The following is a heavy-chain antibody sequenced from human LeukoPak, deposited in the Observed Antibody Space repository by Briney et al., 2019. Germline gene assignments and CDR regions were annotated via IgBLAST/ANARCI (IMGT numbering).Heavy chain of an antibody. V-gene: IGHV4-39*07. CDR3: ARDHVRFIRRRNNVFDI. J-gene: IGHJ3*02. Sequence: SETLSLTCTVSGGSISSSSDYWGWIRQAPGKGLEWIGSIYYHENTYYNSSLKSRVTISVDTSKNQLSLKLSSVTAADTAVYYCARDHVRFIRRRNNVFDIWGQGTMVTVSS. CDR1: GGSISSSSDY. D-gene: IGHD1-14*01. CDR2: IYYHENT.